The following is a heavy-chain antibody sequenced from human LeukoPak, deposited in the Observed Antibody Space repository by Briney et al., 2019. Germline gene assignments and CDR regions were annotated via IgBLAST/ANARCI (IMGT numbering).Heavy chain of an antibody. V-gene: IGHV5-51*01. J-gene: IGHJ3*02. CDR3: ARQSRSGGWYIAFDI. Sequence: GESLKISCKGSGYSFTSYWIGWVRQMPGKDLEWMGIIYPGDSDTRYSPSFQGQVTISADKSISTAYLQWSSLKASDTAMYYCARQSRSGGWYIAFDIWGQGTMVTVSS. D-gene: IGHD6-19*01. CDR1: GYSFTSYW. CDR2: IYPGDSDT.